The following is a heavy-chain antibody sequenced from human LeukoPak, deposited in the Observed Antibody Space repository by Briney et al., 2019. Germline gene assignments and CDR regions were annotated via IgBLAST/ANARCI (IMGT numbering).Heavy chain of an antibody. Sequence: GGSLRLSCAASGFTFSNYWMHWVRQAPGKGLVWVSRINSDGSSRNYADFVEGRFTISRDNAKNTLFLQIDSLRVEDTAVYYCTRLKRSAPNWFDFWGQGTLVTVSP. CDR3: TRLKRSAPNWFDF. CDR1: GFTFSNYW. CDR2: INSDGSSR. J-gene: IGHJ5*01. V-gene: IGHV3-74*01.